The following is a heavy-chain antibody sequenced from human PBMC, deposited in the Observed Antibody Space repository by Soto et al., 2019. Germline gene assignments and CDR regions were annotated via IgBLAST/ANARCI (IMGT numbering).Heavy chain of an antibody. CDR1: GFTFSSYW. J-gene: IGHJ4*02. V-gene: IGHV3-74*01. CDR2: INSDGTTT. D-gene: IGHD7-27*01. CDR3: ARAGEGFDY. Sequence: EETLMESGGGLVQPGGSLRLSCAASGFTFSSYWMHWVRQAPGKGLVWVSRINSDGTTTTYTGSVKGRFTISRDNAKNTLYLQMNSLRAEDTAVYYCARAGEGFDYWGQGSLVTVS.